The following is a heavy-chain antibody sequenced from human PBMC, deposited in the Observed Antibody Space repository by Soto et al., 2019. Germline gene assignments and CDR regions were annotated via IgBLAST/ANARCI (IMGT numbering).Heavy chain of an antibody. CDR2: IYSSGST. CDR3: ARGQRFSAWFDP. V-gene: IGHV4-4*07. Sequence: SETLSLTCTVSGGAINSYYWTWIRQPAGKGLEWIGRIYSSGSTKYNPSLQSRVTMSLDTSKNQFSLRLTSVTAADTAVYYCARGQRFSAWFDPWGQRTLGTVSS. J-gene: IGHJ5*02. CDR1: GGAINSYY. D-gene: IGHD3-3*01.